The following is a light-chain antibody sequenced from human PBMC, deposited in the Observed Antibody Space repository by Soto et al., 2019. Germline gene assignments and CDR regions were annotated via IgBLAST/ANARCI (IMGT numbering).Light chain of an antibody. Sequence: QSALTHPASVSGSPGQSITISCTGTSSDVGSYNLVSWYQQHPGKAPKLMIYEGSKRPSGVSNRFSGSKSGNTASLTISGLQAEDEADYYCCSYAGSSTQVFGGGTKLTVL. CDR2: EGS. CDR3: CSYAGSSTQV. V-gene: IGLV2-23*01. CDR1: SSDVGSYNL. J-gene: IGLJ2*01.